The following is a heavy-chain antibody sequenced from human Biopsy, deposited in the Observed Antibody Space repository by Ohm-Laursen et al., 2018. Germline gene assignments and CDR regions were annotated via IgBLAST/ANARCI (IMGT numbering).Heavy chain of an antibody. Sequence: TLSRTCTVFAVSVSSGSFYCTSLRQPPGQGLEYIGYIYDRGSTANYNPSLESRVTISVDMPKNQFSLKLSSVTAADTAIYYCARGMRSSGWPYFDSWGQGTLVTVSS. CDR3: ARGMRSSGWPYFDS. V-gene: IGHV4-61*01. D-gene: IGHD6-19*01. CDR1: AVSVSSGSFY. CDR2: IYDRGST. J-gene: IGHJ4*02.